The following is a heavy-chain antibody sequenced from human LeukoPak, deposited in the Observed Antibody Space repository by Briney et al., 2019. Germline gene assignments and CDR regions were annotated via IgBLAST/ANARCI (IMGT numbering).Heavy chain of an antibody. J-gene: IGHJ3*02. CDR1: GGSISSSSYY. CDR3: ARVWAVVVTAIHAFDI. D-gene: IGHD2-21*02. CDR2: IYYSGST. Sequence: PSETLSLTCTVSGGSISSSSYYWGWIRQPPGKGLEWIGSIYYSGSTYYNPSLKSRVTISVDTSKNQFSLKLSSVTAADTAVYYCARVWAVVVTAIHAFDIWGQGTMVTVSS. V-gene: IGHV4-39*07.